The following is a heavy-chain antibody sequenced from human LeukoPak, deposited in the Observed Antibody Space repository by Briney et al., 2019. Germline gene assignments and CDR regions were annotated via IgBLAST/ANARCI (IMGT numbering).Heavy chain of an antibody. D-gene: IGHD3-10*01. J-gene: IGHJ3*02. V-gene: IGHV4-34*01. Sequence: SETLSLTCGVYGGSYSDYYWSWIRQPPGKGLEWIGEINHSGITNYNPSLKSRVTISVDTSKNQFSLKLSSVTAADTAVYYCARCGGSGSYYNPGTNAFDIWGQGTMVTVSS. CDR1: GGSYSDYY. CDR3: ARCGGSGSYYNPGTNAFDI. CDR2: INHSGIT.